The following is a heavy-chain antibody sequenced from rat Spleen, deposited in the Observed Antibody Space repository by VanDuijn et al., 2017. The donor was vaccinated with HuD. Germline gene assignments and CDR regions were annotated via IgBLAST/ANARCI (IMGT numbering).Heavy chain of an antibody. CDR2: IWTGGTT. J-gene: IGHJ2*01. D-gene: IGHD1-11*01. CDR3: ARDATEGIVSPPDY. Sequence: QVQLQESGPGLVQPSQTLSLSCTVSGFSLTNYNIHWVRQPIGKGLEWMGVIWTGGTTDYNSALKSRLSISRDTSKSQVFLKMSSLQTEDTATYYCARDATEGIVSPPDYWGQGVMVTVSS. CDR1: GFSLTNYN. V-gene: IGHV2-30*01.